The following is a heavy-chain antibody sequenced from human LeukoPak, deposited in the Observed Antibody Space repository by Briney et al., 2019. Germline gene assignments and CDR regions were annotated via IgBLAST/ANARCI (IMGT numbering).Heavy chain of an antibody. V-gene: IGHV3-15*01. Sequence: GGSLRLSCAASGFTFSNARMSWVRQAPGKGLEWVGRIKSKTDGGTTEYAAPVKDRFSISRDDSKSMMYLQMNSLKTEDTAVYYCITPLPYSAQGGQGTLVTVSS. J-gene: IGHJ4*02. D-gene: IGHD2-21*01. CDR3: ITPLPYSAQ. CDR2: IKSKTDGGTT. CDR1: GFTFSNAR.